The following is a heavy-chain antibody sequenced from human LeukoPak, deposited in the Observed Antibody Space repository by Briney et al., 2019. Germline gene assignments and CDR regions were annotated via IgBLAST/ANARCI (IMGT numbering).Heavy chain of an antibody. J-gene: IGHJ4*02. CDR3: VRETRSWELWDY. Sequence: SETLSLTCTVSRGSISSSSYYWGWIRQPPGKGLEWIGSIYYSGSTYYNPSLKSRVTISVDTSKNQFSLKLSSVTAADTAVYYCVRETRSWELWDYWGQGSLVTVSS. D-gene: IGHD1-26*01. CDR1: RGSISSSSYY. CDR2: IYYSGST. V-gene: IGHV4-39*02.